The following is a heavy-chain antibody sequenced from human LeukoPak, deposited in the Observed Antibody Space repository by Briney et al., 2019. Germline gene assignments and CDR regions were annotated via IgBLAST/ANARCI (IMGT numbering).Heavy chain of an antibody. CDR3: ASLPGSGKDDAFDI. D-gene: IGHD3-10*01. CDR2: ISFDGSKK. CDR1: GCIFSDYP. J-gene: IGHJ3*02. V-gene: IGHV3-30-3*01. Sequence: PGRSLRLSCAASGCIFSDYPMHWVRQAPGKGLGWVGVISFDGSKKYYADSVKGRFTISSDNSKNTLYLQMNSLRAEDTAVYYCASLPGSGKDDAFDIWGQGTMVTVSS.